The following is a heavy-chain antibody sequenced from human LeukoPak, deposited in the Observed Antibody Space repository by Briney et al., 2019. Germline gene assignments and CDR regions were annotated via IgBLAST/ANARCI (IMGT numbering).Heavy chain of an antibody. D-gene: IGHD1/OR15-1a*01. CDR1: GFILSNHW. CDR3: ARNNDMDV. J-gene: IGHJ6*02. CDR2: MNKDGSEK. V-gene: IGHV3-7*01. Sequence: PGGSLRLSCAASGFILSNHWMTWVRQAPGKGPEWVANMNKDGSEKHYVDSVKGRFTISRDTAKNSLYLQMNNLRVEDTALYYCARNNDMDVWGQGTTVVVSS.